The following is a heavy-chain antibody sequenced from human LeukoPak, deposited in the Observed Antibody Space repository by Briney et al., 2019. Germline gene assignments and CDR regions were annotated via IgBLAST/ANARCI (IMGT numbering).Heavy chain of an antibody. Sequence: GRSLRLSCAASGFTFSSYGMHWVRQAPGKGLEWVAVISYDGSNKYYADSVKGRFTISRDNSKNTLYLQMNSLRAEDTAVYYCAKGRSDSSGYYYGKYYFDYWGQGTLVTVSS. V-gene: IGHV3-30*18. CDR2: ISYDGSNK. J-gene: IGHJ4*02. CDR3: AKGRSDSSGYYYGKYYFDY. D-gene: IGHD3-22*01. CDR1: GFTFSSYG.